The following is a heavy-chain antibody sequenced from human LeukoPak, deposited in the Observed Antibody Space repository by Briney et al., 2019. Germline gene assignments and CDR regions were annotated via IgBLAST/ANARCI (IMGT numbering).Heavy chain of an antibody. CDR1: GFTFSSYG. CDR3: AKGSKLVVITRDHYMAV. J-gene: IGHJ6*03. CDR2: IRHDGSNK. D-gene: IGHD3-22*01. Sequence: GSLRLSCAASGFTFSSYGMHWVRQAPGKGLEWVAFIRHDGSNKYYADFVKGRFTISRDNSKNTLYLQMNSLIAGDTAVYYCAKGSKLVVITRDHYMAVWGKGTTVTISS. V-gene: IGHV3-30*02.